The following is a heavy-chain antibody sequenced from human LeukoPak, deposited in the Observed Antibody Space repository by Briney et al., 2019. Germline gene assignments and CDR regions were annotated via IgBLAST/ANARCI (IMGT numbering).Heavy chain of an antibody. D-gene: IGHD4-17*01. CDR3: ARGGVTGTDY. CDR1: GGSFSGYY. V-gene: IGHV4-34*01. J-gene: IGHJ4*02. CDR2: INHSGST. Sequence: SETLSLTCAVYGGSFSGYYWSWIRQPPGKGLEWIGEINHSGSTNYSPSLKSRVTISVDTSKNQFSLKLSSVTAADTAVYYCARGGVTGTDYWGQGTLVTVSS.